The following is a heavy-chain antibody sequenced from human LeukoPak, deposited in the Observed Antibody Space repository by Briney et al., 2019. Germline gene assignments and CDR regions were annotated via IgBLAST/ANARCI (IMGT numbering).Heavy chain of an antibody. D-gene: IGHD1-26*01. V-gene: IGHV3-21*01. CDR2: ISSSSSYI. J-gene: IGHJ4*02. CDR3: ARDPPIVGANKTVAY. CDR1: GFTFSSYS. Sequence: GGSLRLSCAASGFTFSSYSMNWVRQAPGKGVEWVSSISSSSSYIYYPYSVHAPFTISRHNAKNSLYLQMNSLRAEDTAVYYCARDPPIVGANKTVAYWGQGTLVTVSS.